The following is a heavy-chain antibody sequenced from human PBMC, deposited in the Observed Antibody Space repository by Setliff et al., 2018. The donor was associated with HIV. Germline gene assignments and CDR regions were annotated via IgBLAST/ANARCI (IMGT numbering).Heavy chain of an antibody. CDR3: ARTGYAFDV. V-gene: IGHV4-61*08. CDR2: IYDNEKT. J-gene: IGHJ3*01. CDR1: GGVSGGDMGVHD. Sequence: KTSETLSLTCSVSGGVSGGDMGVHDWSWIRQPPGKGLEWIVYIYDNEKTFYNPSLKSRVTISVDTYKNQFSLRLSSVTAADTAVYYCARTGYAFDVWGLGTMVTVSS.